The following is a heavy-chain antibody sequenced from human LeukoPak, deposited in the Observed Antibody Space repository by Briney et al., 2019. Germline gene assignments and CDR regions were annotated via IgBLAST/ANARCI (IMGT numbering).Heavy chain of an antibody. V-gene: IGHV5-51*01. CDR1: GYSFSNNW. CDR2: IYPGDSDT. J-gene: IGHJ4*02. Sequence: GESLKISCKGSGYSFSNNWIGWVRQMPGKGLEWMGVIYPGDSDTRYSPSFQGQVTFSADTSITTAYLQWSSLKASDTAVYYCPRHSWNYDYWGQGTLVTVSS. CDR3: PRHSWNYDY. D-gene: IGHD1-7*01.